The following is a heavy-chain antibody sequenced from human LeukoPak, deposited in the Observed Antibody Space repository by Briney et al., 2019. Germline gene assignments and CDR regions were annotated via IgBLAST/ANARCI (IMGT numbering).Heavy chain of an antibody. CDR2: ISHSGST. CDR3: ARALVRATMVWYFDL. D-gene: IGHD5-12*01. CDR1: GGSFSGYY. Sequence: SETLSLTCAVSGGSFSGYYWSWIRQPPGKGLEWIGEISHSGSTNYSPSLKSRVTISVDTSKNQFSLNLSSVTAADTAVYYCARALVRATMVWYFDLGPWHPGHCLL. V-gene: IGHV4-34*01. J-gene: IGHJ2*01.